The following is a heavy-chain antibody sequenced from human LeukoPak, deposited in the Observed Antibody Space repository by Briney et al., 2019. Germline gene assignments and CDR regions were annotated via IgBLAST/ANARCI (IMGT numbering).Heavy chain of an antibody. CDR3: AKAGDGVYGDHRYYFDY. Sequence: QPGGSLRLSCAASGFTFSSYAMSWVRQAPGKGLEWVSAISGSGGSTYYADSVKGRFTIPRDNSKNTLYLQMNSLRAEDTAVYYCAKAGDGVYGDHRYYFDYWGQGTLVTVSS. D-gene: IGHD4-17*01. V-gene: IGHV3-23*01. CDR1: GFTFSSYA. J-gene: IGHJ4*02. CDR2: ISGSGGST.